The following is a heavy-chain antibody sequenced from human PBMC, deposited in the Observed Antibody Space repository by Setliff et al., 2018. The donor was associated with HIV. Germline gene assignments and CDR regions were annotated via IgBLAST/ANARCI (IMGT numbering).Heavy chain of an antibody. D-gene: IGHD5-12*01. Sequence: SETLSLTCAVYGGSFSGFYWSWIRQAPGKGLEWIGEINHSGKTNYNPSLKSRITLSVDTSENQFALKLDSVKGRFTISRDNAKNSLYLQMNSLRAEDTAIYYCARDWRSGYDLNFDYWGQGTLVTVSS. CDR3: AKNSLYLQMNSLRAEDTAIYYCARDWRSGYDLNFDY. CDR1: GGSFSGFY. CDR2: INHSGKT. V-gene: IGHV4-34*06. J-gene: IGHJ4*02.